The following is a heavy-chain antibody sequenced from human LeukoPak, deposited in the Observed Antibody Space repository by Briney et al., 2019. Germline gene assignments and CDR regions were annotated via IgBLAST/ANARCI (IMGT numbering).Heavy chain of an antibody. CDR3: ARDWGSEGYYFDY. D-gene: IGHD3-10*01. CDR2: IIPIFGTA. Sequence: WASVKVSCKASGGTFSSYAISWVRQAPGQGLEWMGGIIPIFGTANYAPKFQGRVTITADESTSTAYMELSSLRSEDTAVYYCARDWGSEGYYFDYWSQGTLVTVSS. J-gene: IGHJ4*02. CDR1: GGTFSSYA. V-gene: IGHV1-69*01.